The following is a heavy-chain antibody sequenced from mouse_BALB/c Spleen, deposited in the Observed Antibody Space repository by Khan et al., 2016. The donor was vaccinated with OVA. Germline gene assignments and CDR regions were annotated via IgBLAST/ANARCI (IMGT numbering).Heavy chain of an antibody. CDR2: FNPNNGGT. CDR3: AGRGFSTTANWYLDY. Sequence: VQLQQSGPELVKPGASVKISCKTSGYTFTEYTMHWVKQSHGKSLEWIGRFNPNNGGTSYNQNFKGKATLTVDKSSSTAYMQLRSLTSEDSAVXYYAGRGFSTTANWYLDYWGEGTTVTVSS. J-gene: IGHJ1*01. V-gene: IGHV1-22*01. D-gene: IGHD1-2*01. CDR1: GYTFTEYT.